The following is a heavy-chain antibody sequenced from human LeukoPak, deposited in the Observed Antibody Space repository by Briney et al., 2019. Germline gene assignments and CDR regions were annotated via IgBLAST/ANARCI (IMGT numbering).Heavy chain of an antibody. J-gene: IGHJ4*02. CDR1: GYSFTSYW. Sequence: HGESLKMSCKGSGYSFTSYWIGGVGQMPGKGLEWIGIIYPGDSDTRYGPSFQGQVTISADKSISTAYLQWSSLKASDTAMYYCARLSEGKYCSSTSCYAGDYWGQGTLVTVSS. D-gene: IGHD2-2*01. CDR2: IYPGDSDT. CDR3: ARLSEGKYCSSTSCYAGDY. V-gene: IGHV5-51*01.